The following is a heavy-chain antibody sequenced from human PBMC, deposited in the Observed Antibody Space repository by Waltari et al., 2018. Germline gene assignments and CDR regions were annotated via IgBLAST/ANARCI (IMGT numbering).Heavy chain of an antibody. CDR3: AIGYPFSFYGSGTYYNVYDY. D-gene: IGHD3-10*01. J-gene: IGHJ4*02. CDR2: INPNSGNT. Sequence: QVQLVQSGAAVKKPGASVKVSCRASGYTFTSYDINWLRQATGQGLEWMGWINPNSGNTDYAQKFQGRVTMTRNTSISTAYMELSSLRSEDTAVYYCAIGYPFSFYGSGTYYNVYDYWGQGTLVTVSS. CDR1: GYTFTSYD. V-gene: IGHV1-8*01.